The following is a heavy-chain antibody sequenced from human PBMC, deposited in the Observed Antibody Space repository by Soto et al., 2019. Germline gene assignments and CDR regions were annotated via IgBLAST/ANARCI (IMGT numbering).Heavy chain of an antibody. Sequence: QVQLVQSGAEVKKPGSSVKVSCKTSGVSFNNNGIGWVRQAPGHGLEWMGGVSPPFRTSNYARKFQGRISITADASTGTVNMELSGRTSEDTAQYYCARVLYYGSGSYSPYGMDVWGQGTTVTVSS. D-gene: IGHD3-10*01. V-gene: IGHV1-69*01. J-gene: IGHJ6*02. CDR2: VSPPFRTS. CDR1: GVSFNNNG. CDR3: ARVLYYGSGSYSPYGMDV.